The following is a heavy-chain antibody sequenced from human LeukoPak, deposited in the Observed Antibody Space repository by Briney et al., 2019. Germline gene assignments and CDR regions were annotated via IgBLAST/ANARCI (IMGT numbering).Heavy chain of an antibody. D-gene: IGHD2-2*02. J-gene: IGHJ6*03. Sequence: SETLSLTCAVYGGSFSGYYWSWIRQPPGKGLEWIGEINHSGSTNYNPSLKSRVTISVDTSKNQFSLKLSSVTAADTAVYYCARGPAGRCSSTSCHTPGYYYYMDVWGKGTTVTVSS. CDR3: ARGPAGRCSSTSCHTPGYYYYMDV. CDR2: INHSGST. V-gene: IGHV4-34*01. CDR1: GGSFSGYY.